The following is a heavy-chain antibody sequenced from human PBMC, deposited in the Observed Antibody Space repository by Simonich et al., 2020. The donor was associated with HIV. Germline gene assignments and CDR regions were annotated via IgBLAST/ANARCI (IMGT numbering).Heavy chain of an antibody. V-gene: IGHV3-23*01. CDR3: AKDRYYNFWSGYYDY. CDR2: IRGRGGGT. J-gene: IGHJ4*02. Sequence: EVQLLESGGGLVQPGGSLRLSCAASGFTFSSFAMSLVRQAPGKGRGWVAAIRGRGGGTYYADAVKDRVTISRDNAKNTLYLQMNSLRAEDTAVYYCAKDRYYNFWSGYYDYWGQGTLVTVSS. CDR1: GFTFSSFA. D-gene: IGHD3-3*01.